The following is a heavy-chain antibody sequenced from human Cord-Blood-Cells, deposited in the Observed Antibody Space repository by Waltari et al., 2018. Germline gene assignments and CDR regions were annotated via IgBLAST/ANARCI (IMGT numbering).Heavy chain of an antibody. J-gene: IGHJ3*02. CDR1: GGSISSGGYY. Sequence: QVQLQESGPGLVKPSQTLSLTCTVSGGSISSGGYYWTWIRQPPGNGLEWIGYIYYSGSTYYNPSLKSRVIISVDTSKNQFSLKLSSVTAADTAVYYCARRGYDDAFDIWGQGTMVTVSS. V-gene: IGHV4-31*03. D-gene: IGHD5-12*01. CDR2: IYYSGST. CDR3: ARRGYDDAFDI.